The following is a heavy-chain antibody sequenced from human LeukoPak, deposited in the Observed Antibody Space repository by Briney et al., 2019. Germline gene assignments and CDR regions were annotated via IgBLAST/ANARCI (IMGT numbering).Heavy chain of an antibody. CDR3: ARGMYAYCGGDCYPPGNYYYYYMDV. CDR1: GYTFTSYA. J-gene: IGHJ6*03. CDR2: ISVYNGNT. D-gene: IGHD2-21*02. Sequence: AAVKVSCKASGYTFTSYAICWVRQDPRQGLEWVGWISVYNGNTNYAQTLQGRVTMTTDTSTSTAYMELRSLRSDDTAVYYCARGMYAYCGGDCYPPGNYYYYYMDVWGKGTTVTVSS. V-gene: IGHV1-18*01.